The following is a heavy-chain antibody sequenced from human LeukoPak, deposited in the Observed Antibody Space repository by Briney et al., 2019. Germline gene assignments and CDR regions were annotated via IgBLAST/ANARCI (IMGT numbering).Heavy chain of an antibody. CDR2: IYYSGST. D-gene: IGHD2-15*01. V-gene: IGHV4-39*01. J-gene: IGHJ3*02. CDR3: ARYRSGGGYWDAFDI. Sequence: SETLSLTCTVSGGSISSSSYYWGWIRQPPGKGLEWIGSIYYSGSTYYNPSLKSRVTISVDTSKNQFSLKLSSVTAADTAVYYCARYRSGGGYWDAFDIWGQGTMVTVSS. CDR1: GGSISSSSYY.